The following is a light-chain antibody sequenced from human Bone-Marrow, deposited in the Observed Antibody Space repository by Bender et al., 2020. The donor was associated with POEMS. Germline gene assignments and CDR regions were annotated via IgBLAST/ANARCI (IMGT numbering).Light chain of an antibody. CDR3: AVWDDSLNGWV. J-gene: IGLJ3*02. CDR1: TSDVGGYYF. V-gene: IGLV2-14*01. Sequence: QSALAQPASVSGSPGQSITISCTGTTSDVGGYYFVSWYQQHPGKAPKLMIYEVTKRPSGVSNRFSGSKSGNTASLIISGLQAEDETEYYCAVWDDSLNGWVFGGGTKLTVL. CDR2: EVT.